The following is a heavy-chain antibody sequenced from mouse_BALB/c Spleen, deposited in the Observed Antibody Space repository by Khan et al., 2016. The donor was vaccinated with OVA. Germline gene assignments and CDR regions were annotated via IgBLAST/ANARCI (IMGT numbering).Heavy chain of an antibody. D-gene: IGHD2-4*01. V-gene: IGHV2-9*02. CDR1: GFSLNNYG. CDR3: ARSYDYDVGGFAY. J-gene: IGHJ3*01. Sequence: QVQLKESGPGLVAPSQSLSITCTVSGFSLNNYGVHWVRQPPGKGLEWLGVIWTGGITNYNSTVMSRLNISKDNSKSHVFLKMNRLQTDDTAIYYCARSYDYDVGGFAYWGQGTLVTVSA. CDR2: IWTGGIT.